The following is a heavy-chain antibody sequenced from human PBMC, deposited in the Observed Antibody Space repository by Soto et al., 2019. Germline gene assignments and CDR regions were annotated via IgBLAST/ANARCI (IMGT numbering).Heavy chain of an antibody. CDR3: ATTGTGGNYYYYGMDV. V-gene: IGHV1-69*13. D-gene: IGHD1-1*01. J-gene: IGHJ6*02. CDR2: IIPIFGTA. Sequence: SVKVSCKASGGTFSSYAISWVRQAPGQGLEWMGGIIPIFGTANYARKFQGRVTITADESASTAYMELSSLRSEDTAVYYCATTGTGGNYYYYGMDVWGQGTTVTVSS. CDR1: GGTFSSYA.